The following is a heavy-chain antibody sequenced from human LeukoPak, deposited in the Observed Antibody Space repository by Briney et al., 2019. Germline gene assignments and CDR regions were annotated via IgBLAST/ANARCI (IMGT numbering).Heavy chain of an antibody. J-gene: IGHJ4*02. CDR1: GFTFDDYG. V-gene: IGHV3-20*04. CDR2: INWNGGST. CDR3: ARDRPPTYYYGSGSYFDY. Sequence: GGSLRLSCAASGFTFDDYGMSWVRQAPGKGLEWVSGINWNGGSTVYADSVKGRFTISRDNDKNSLYLQMNSLRAEDTALYYCARDRPPTYYYGSGSYFDYWGQGTLVTVSS. D-gene: IGHD3-10*01.